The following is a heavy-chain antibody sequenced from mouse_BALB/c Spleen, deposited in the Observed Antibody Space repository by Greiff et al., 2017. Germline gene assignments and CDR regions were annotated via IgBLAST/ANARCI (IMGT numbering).Heavy chain of an antibody. D-gene: IGHD2-10*01. V-gene: IGHV5-17*02. Sequence: EVMLVESGGGLVQPGGSRKLSCAASGFTFSSFGMHWVRQAPEKGLEWVAYISSGSSTIYYADTVKGRFTISRDNPKNTLFLQMTSLRSEDTAMYYCARKAYYGNYGGAMDYWGQGTSVTVSS. J-gene: IGHJ4*01. CDR1: GFTFSSFG. CDR3: ARKAYYGNYGGAMDY. CDR2: ISSGSSTI.